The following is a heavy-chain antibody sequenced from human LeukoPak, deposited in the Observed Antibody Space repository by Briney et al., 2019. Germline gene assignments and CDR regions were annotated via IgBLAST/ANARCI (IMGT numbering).Heavy chain of an antibody. J-gene: IGHJ5*02. CDR2: ISSRSSTI. D-gene: IGHD1-14*01. Sequence: GGSLRLSCAASGFTFSSFEMNWVRQAPGKGLEWVSYISSRSSTIYNADSVKGRFTISRDNAKNSLYLQTNSLRAEDTAVYYCAREYKYNWFDPWGQGTLVTVSS. V-gene: IGHV3-48*03. CDR3: AREYKYNWFDP. CDR1: GFTFSSFE.